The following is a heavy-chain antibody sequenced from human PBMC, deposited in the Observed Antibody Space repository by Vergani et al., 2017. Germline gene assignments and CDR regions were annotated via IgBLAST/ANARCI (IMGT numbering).Heavy chain of an antibody. V-gene: IGHV4-34*01. D-gene: IGHD3-16*02. CDR3: ARRAKMDDYVWGSYRYPYYFDY. J-gene: IGHJ4*02. Sequence: QVQLQQWGAGLLKPSETLSLTCAVYGGSFSGYYWSWIRQPPGKGLEWIGEINHSGSTNYNPSLKSRVTISVDTSKNQFSLKLGSVTAADTAVYYCARRAKMDDYVWGSYRYPYYFDYWGQGTLVTVSS. CDR1: GGSFSGYY. CDR2: INHSGST.